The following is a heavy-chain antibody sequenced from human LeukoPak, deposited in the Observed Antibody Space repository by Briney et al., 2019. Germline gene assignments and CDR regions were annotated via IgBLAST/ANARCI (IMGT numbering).Heavy chain of an antibody. CDR1: GFTFSDYY. Sequence: GGSLRLSCAASGFTFSDYYMSWIRQAPGKGLEWVSYISSSGSTIYYADSVKGRFTISRGNAKNSLYLQMNSLRAEDTAVYYCAILTTRRSAPIYWGQGTLVTVSS. J-gene: IGHJ4*02. CDR2: ISSSGSTI. D-gene: IGHD4-11*01. V-gene: IGHV3-11*01. CDR3: AILTTRRSAPIY.